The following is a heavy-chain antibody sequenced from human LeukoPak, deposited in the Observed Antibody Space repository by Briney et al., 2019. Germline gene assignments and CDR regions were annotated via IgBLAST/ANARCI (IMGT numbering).Heavy chain of an antibody. D-gene: IGHD3-22*01. V-gene: IGHV3-30*01. CDR2: VSSDGTTK. J-gene: IGHJ5*02. Sequence: PGRPLRLSCAASGFTFSDYPMNWVRQAPGKGLEWVAVVSSDGTTKYYADSVKGRFTVSRDNSKNTLFLQWNSLNAEDTAIYFCARGGSSGIFDPWGQGTLVTVSS. CDR3: ARGGSSGIFDP. CDR1: GFTFSDYP.